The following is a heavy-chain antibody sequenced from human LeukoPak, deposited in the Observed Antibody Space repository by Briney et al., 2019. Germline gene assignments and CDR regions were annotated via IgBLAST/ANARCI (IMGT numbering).Heavy chain of an antibody. CDR2: IYYSGST. D-gene: IGHD6-13*01. CDR1: GGSISSSSYY. V-gene: IGHV4-39*01. Sequence: SETLSLTCTVSGGSISSSSYYWGWIRQPPGKGLEWIGSIYYSGSTYYNPSLESRVTISVDTSKNQFSLKLSSVTAADTAVYYCARQDGSIAAAGRLDYWGQGTLVTVSS. J-gene: IGHJ4*02. CDR3: ARQDGSIAAAGRLDY.